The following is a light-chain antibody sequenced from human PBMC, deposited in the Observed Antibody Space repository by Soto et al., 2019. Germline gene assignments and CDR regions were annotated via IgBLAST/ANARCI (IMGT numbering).Light chain of an antibody. CDR1: SSDVSGYNY. V-gene: IGLV2-14*03. Sequence: QSALTQPASVSGSPGQSITISCTGTSSDVSGYNYVSWYQQHPGKAPKLMIYDVSNRPSGVSNRFSGSKSGNTASLTISGVRSEDEADYYCSSYTSSSTLVVFGGGTKLTVL. J-gene: IGLJ2*01. CDR2: DVS. CDR3: SSYTSSSTLVV.